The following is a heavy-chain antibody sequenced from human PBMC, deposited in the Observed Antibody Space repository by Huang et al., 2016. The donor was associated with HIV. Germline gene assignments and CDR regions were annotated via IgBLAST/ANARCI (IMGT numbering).Heavy chain of an antibody. CDR1: GGSFSDQI. CDR2: VIPLVLVP. V-gene: IGHV1-69*01. Sequence: QVQLEQSGPAVRKPGSSVKVSCQASGGSFSDQIISWVRQAPGQRFEWIVVVIPLVLVPAYAQEFKGRVTMTADESTATIYMELNSLTSEDTAVYYCAMSLRYQYDSRSYWGRYFDYWGQGTLVTVSS. J-gene: IGHJ4*02. D-gene: IGHD3-16*01. CDR3: AMSLRYQYDSRSYWGRYFDY.